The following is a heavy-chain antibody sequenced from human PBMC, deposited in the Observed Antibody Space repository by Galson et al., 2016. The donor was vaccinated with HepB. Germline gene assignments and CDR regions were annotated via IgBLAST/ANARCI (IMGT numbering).Heavy chain of an antibody. CDR3: AREGLKDITDYDY. CDR2: LLPLYGTT. J-gene: IGHJ4*02. V-gene: IGHV1-69*05. CDR1: GDTFTTYT. Sequence: SVKVSCKASGDTFTTYTVSWVRQAPGQGLEWMGGLLPLYGTTIYAQKFQGRVTMTRDTSTSTVYLDLSSLRSEDTAVYFCAREGLKDITDYDYWGQGTLVTVSS. D-gene: IGHD3-3*01.